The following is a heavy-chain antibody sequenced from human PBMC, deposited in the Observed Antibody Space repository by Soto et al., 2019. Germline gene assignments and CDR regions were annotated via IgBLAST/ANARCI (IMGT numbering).Heavy chain of an antibody. Sequence: GETLKISCHGSGYSFTSYCVGGLRQMPGKGLEWMGIIYPGDSDTRYSPSFQGQVTISADKSISTAYLQWSSLKASDTAMYYCARPVEMATISAFDIWGQGTMVTVSS. D-gene: IGHD5-12*01. V-gene: IGHV5-51*01. CDR3: ARPVEMATISAFDI. CDR2: IYPGDSDT. J-gene: IGHJ3*02. CDR1: GYSFTSYC.